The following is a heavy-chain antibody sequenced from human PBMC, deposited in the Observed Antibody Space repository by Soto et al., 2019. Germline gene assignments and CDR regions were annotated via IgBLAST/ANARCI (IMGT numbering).Heavy chain of an antibody. Sequence: PSETLSLTCTVSGGSINSYYWSWIRQPPGKGLEGIGYIYYSGSTNYNPPLKSRVTISVDTSKNQFSLKLSSVTAADTAVYYCARNKFGGVIVFDYWGQGTLVTVSS. CDR1: GGSINSYY. CDR3: ARNKFGGVIVFDY. CDR2: IYYSGST. J-gene: IGHJ4*02. D-gene: IGHD3-16*02. V-gene: IGHV4-59*01.